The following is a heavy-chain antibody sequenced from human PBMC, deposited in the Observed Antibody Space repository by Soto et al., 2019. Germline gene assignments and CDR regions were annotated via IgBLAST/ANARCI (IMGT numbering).Heavy chain of an antibody. Sequence: QVQLVESGGGVVQPGRSLRLSCAASGFTFSSFGMHWVRQAPGKGLEWVALISYDGSNKYYADSVKGRFTISRDNSKNTLYLQMNSLRAEDTAVYYCATDLYSGSYSTFDYWGQGTLVTVSS. V-gene: IGHV3-30*03. D-gene: IGHD1-26*01. CDR1: GFTFSSFG. CDR3: ATDLYSGSYSTFDY. J-gene: IGHJ4*02. CDR2: ISYDGSNK.